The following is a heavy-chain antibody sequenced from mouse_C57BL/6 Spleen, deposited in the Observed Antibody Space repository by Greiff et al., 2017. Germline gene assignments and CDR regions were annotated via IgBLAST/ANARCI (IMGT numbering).Heavy chain of an antibody. V-gene: IGHV5-4*01. Sequence: DVKLQESGGGLVKPGGSLKLSCAASGFTFSSYAMSWVRQTPEKRLEWVATISDGGSYTSYPDNVKGRFTISRDNAKNNLYLQMSHLKSEDTAMYYCAREGRYPAYAMDYWGQGTSVTVSS. CDR1: GFTFSSYA. D-gene: IGHD1-1*01. J-gene: IGHJ4*01. CDR3: AREGRYPAYAMDY. CDR2: ISDGGSYT.